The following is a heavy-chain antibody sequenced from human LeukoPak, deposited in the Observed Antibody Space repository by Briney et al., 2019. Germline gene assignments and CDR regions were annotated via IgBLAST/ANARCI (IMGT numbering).Heavy chain of an antibody. Sequence: GGSLRLSCAASGFTLSDYGMHWVRQAPGKGLEWVAFIRYDGSDKYYADSVRGRFTISRDNSKNTLYLQMNSLRAEDTAVYYCAKENDILTGSECDYWGQGTLVTVSS. V-gene: IGHV3-30*02. CDR3: AKENDILTGSECDY. CDR1: GFTLSDYG. D-gene: IGHD3-9*01. J-gene: IGHJ4*02. CDR2: IRYDGSDK.